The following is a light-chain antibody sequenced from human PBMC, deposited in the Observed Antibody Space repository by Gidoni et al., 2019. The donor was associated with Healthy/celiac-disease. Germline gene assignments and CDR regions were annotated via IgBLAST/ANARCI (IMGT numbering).Light chain of an antibody. V-gene: IGKV3-15*01. J-gene: IGKJ2*01. Sequence: EIVMTQSPATLSVSPGERATLSCRASQRVSSNLAWYQQKPGQAPRLLIYGASTRATGIPARFSGSGSGTEFTLTISSLLSEDFAVYYCQQYNNWPPEYTFGQXTKLEIK. CDR2: GAS. CDR3: QQYNNWPPEYT. CDR1: QRVSSN.